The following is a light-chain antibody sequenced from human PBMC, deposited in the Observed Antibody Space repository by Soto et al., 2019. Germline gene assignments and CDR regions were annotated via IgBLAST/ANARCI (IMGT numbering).Light chain of an antibody. CDR1: QSVDSTY. CDR3: QQYDSSPPLYT. Sequence: EIVLTQSPGTLSLSPGERATLSCRASQSVDSTYLAWYQQRPGQAPRLLIYATSSRAAGVPDRFTGSGSGTYFTLTISRLEPENCAVYYWQQYDSSPPLYTFGQGTKLDIK. J-gene: IGKJ2*01. CDR2: ATS. V-gene: IGKV3-20*01.